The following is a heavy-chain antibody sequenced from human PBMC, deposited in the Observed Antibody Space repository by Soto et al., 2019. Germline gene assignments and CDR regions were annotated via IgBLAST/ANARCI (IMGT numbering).Heavy chain of an antibody. V-gene: IGHV3-30*18. D-gene: IGHD6-13*01. J-gene: IGHJ5*01. CDR1: GFTFSSYG. Sequence: GGSLRLSCAASGFTFSSYGMHWVRQAPGKGLEWVAVISYDGSNKYYADSVKGRFTISRDNSKNTLYLQMNSLRAEDTAVYYCAKDRLGGAAGTINNWIDPWGQGTLVTVSS. CDR2: ISYDGSNK. CDR3: AKDRLGGAAGTINNWIDP.